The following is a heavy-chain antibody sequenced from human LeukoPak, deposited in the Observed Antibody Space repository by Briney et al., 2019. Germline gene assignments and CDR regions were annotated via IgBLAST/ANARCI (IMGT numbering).Heavy chain of an antibody. V-gene: IGHV1-69*04. CDR3: ARQGSKVYYYGSEIFDY. CDR1: GGTFSSYA. D-gene: IGHD3-10*01. CDR2: IIPILGIA. J-gene: IGHJ4*02. Sequence: SVKVSCKASGGTFSSYAISWVRQAPGQGLEWMGRIIPILGIANYAQKFQGRVTITADKSTSTAYMELGSLRSEDTAVYYCARQGSKVYYYGSEIFDYWGQGTLVTVSS.